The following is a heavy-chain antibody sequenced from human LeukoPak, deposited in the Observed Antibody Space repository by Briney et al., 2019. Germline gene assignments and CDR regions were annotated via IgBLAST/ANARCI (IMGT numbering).Heavy chain of an antibody. J-gene: IGHJ4*02. D-gene: IGHD4-17*01. CDR2: IKSRSDGGTT. V-gene: IGHV3-15*07. Sequence: GGSLRLSCAASGITFINAWMNWVRQAPGKGLEWVGRIKSRSDGGTTDYATPVKGRFNISRDDPKATVYLQMDSLKIDDTAVYYCTTPLTTVTTLPFDSWGQGTLVTVSS. CDR1: GITFINAW. CDR3: TTPLTTVTTLPFDS.